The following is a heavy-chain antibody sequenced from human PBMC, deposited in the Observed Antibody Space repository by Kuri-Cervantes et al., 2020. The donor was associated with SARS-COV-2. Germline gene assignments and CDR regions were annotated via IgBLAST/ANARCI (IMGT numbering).Heavy chain of an antibody. CDR1: GFTFDDYA. CDR3: AKGGYNWNYDAFDI. J-gene: IGHJ3*02. CDR2: ISWNSGSI. D-gene: IGHD1-7*01. Sequence: SLKISCAASGFTFDDYAMHWVRQAPGKGLEWVSGISWNSGSIGYADSVKGRFTISRDNAKNSLYLQMNSLRAEDMALYYCAKGGYNWNYDAFDIWDQGTMVTVSS. V-gene: IGHV3-9*03.